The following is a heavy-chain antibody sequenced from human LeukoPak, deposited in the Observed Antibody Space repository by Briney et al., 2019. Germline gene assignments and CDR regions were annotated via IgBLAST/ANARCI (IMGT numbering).Heavy chain of an antibody. J-gene: IGHJ4*02. CDR3: AREALYSSVYFDY. CDR1: GGSIRNYF. CDR2: IYDTGST. V-gene: IGHV4-59*01. Sequence: PSETLSLTCAVSGGSIRNYFWSWIRQPPGKGLEWIGYIYDTGSTNYNPSLKSRVTISIDTSKNHFSLKLTSVTAADTAVYYCAREALYSSVYFDYWGRGTLVTVSA. D-gene: IGHD6-19*01.